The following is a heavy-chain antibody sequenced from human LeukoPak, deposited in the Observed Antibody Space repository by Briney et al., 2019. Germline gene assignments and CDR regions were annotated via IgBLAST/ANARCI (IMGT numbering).Heavy chain of an antibody. CDR2: ISGSGGST. CDR3: AKGVTMIVVVITFDY. D-gene: IGHD3-22*01. CDR1: GFTFSSYA. J-gene: IGHJ4*02. Sequence: GGSLRLSCAASGFTFSSYAVSWVRQAPGKGLEWVSAISGSGGSTYYADSVKGRFTISRDNSKNTLYLQMNSLRAEDTAVYYCAKGVTMIVVVITFDYWGQGTLVTVSS. V-gene: IGHV3-23*01.